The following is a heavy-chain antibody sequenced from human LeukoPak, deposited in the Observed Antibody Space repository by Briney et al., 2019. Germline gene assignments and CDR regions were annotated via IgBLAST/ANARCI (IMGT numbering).Heavy chain of an antibody. J-gene: IGHJ5*02. D-gene: IGHD6-13*01. CDR2: INNSGST. CDR1: GGPFSGYY. V-gene: IGHV4-34*01. CDR3: ARGVIAAAGTRGVSCWFDP. Sequence: PSETLSLTCAVYGGPFSGYYWSWIPHPPRKGLEWIGEINNSGSTTYNPSLKRRVTISVDTSKNQFSLKLSSVTAADTAVYYCARGVIAAAGTRGVSCWFDPWGQGTLVTVSS.